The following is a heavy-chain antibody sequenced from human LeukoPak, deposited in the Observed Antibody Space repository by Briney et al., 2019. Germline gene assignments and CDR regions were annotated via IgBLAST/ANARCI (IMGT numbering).Heavy chain of an antibody. D-gene: IGHD1-1*01. J-gene: IGHJ6*02. CDR3: ARDRTFDYGMDV. CDR1: GFTFSSYG. Sequence: GRSLRLSCAASGFTFSSYGMHWVRQAPGKGLEWVSSISSSSSYIYYADSVKGRFTISRDNAKNSLYLQMNSLRAEDTAVYYCARDRTFDYGMDVWGQGTTVTVSS. V-gene: IGHV3-21*01. CDR2: ISSSSSYI.